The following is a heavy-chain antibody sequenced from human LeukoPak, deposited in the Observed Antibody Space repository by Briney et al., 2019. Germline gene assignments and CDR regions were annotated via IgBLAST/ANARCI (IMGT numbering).Heavy chain of an antibody. V-gene: IGHV3-21*01. Sequence: GGSQRLSCAASGFTFCSYSMNWVRHAPGKGLEWGSCISSSSSYIYYADSVKGRFTISRDNAKNSLYLQMNSLRAEDTAVYYCARDPYSGNYGNDYYYYMDVWGKGTTVTISS. CDR3: ARDPYSGNYGNDYYYYMDV. CDR1: GFTFCSYS. CDR2: ISSSSSYI. D-gene: IGHD1-26*01. J-gene: IGHJ6*03.